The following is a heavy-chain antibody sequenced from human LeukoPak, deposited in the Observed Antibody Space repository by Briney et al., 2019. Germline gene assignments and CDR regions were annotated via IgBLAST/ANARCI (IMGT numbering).Heavy chain of an antibody. V-gene: IGHV3-30*04. CDR3: ATDKGTSYLSSFDY. CDR1: GFTFSSYV. D-gene: IGHD6-6*01. Sequence: PGGSLRLSCAASGFTFSSYVMHWVRQAPGKGLEGVASISYDGSNEYYADSVKGRFTISRDNSKNTLYLQMNSLRAADTAVYYCATDKGTSYLSSFDYWGQGTLVTVSS. J-gene: IGHJ4*02. CDR2: ISYDGSNE.